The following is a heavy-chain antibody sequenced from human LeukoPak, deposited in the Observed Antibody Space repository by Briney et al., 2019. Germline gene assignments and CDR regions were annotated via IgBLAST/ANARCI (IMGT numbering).Heavy chain of an antibody. J-gene: IGHJ3*02. V-gene: IGHV1-18*01. Sequence: ASVKVSCKASGYTFNIYGISWVRQAPGQGLEWMGWISGYTGNKDYAQKVQDRVTMTTDTSTSTAYLELRSLISDDTAVYYCARGDYRSSHDAFDIWGQGTMVTVSS. CDR3: ARGDYRSSHDAFDI. CDR2: ISGYTGNK. D-gene: IGHD6-13*01. CDR1: GYTFNIYG.